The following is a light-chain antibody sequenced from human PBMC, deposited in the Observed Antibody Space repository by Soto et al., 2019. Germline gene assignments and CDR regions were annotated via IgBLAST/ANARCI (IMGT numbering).Light chain of an antibody. V-gene: IGLV1-44*01. CDR3: ASWDDSLDVVG. Sequence: QSVLTQPPSASGTPGQRVTISCSGSTSNIGSDTVNWYQQLPGTAPKLLIYRNTQRPSGVPDRFSGSKSGASASLAISGRQSEDEADYYCASWDDSLDVVGFGGGTKVTVL. CDR2: RNT. J-gene: IGLJ2*01. CDR1: TSNIGSDT.